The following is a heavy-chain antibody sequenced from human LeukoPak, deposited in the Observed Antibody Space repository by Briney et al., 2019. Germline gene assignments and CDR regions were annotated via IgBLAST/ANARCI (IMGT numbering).Heavy chain of an antibody. Sequence: SETLSLTCIVSGDFISSGYYWGWIRQPPGKGLEWIGSIYHSGSTYYNPSLKSRVTISIDTSKNQFSLKLSSVTAADTAVYYCASLRGYSYGYTYWYFDLWGRGTLVTASS. D-gene: IGHD5-18*01. J-gene: IGHJ2*01. CDR2: IYHSGST. CDR1: GDFISSGYY. CDR3: ASLRGYSYGYTYWYFDL. V-gene: IGHV4-38-2*02.